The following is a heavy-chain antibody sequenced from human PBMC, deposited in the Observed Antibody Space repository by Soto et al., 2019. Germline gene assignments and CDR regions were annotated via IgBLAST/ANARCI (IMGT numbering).Heavy chain of an antibody. Sequence: EVQLVESGGGLVQPGGSLRLSCTASGFNIYNYGTNWVRQAPGKGLEWVSFISNSRDGNPIYYADSLKGRFTISRDHVKNSVYLQMNNLGDGDTAVYYCARDWGVYSAESRTYIPHLDQWGQGTLVAVSS. D-gene: IGHD3-16*01. J-gene: IGHJ4*02. V-gene: IGHV3-48*02. CDR2: ISNSRDGNPI. CDR3: ARDWGVYSAESRTYIPHLDQ. CDR1: GFNIYNYG.